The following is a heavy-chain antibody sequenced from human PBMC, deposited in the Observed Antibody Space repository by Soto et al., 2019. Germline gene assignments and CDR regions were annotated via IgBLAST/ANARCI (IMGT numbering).Heavy chain of an antibody. Sequence: GGSLRLSCTASGFTFGDYAMSWFRQAPGKGLEWVGFIRSKAYGGTTEYAASVKGRFTISRDDSKSIAYLQINSLKTEDTAVYYCTRVWDIVVVVAANFDYWGQGTLVTVSS. V-gene: IGHV3-49*03. D-gene: IGHD2-15*01. J-gene: IGHJ4*02. CDR1: GFTFGDYA. CDR2: IRSKAYGGTT. CDR3: TRVWDIVVVVAANFDY.